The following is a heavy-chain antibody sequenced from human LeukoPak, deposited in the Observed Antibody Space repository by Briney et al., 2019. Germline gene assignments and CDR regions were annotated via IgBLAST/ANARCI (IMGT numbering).Heavy chain of an antibody. CDR1: GFTLSSYW. D-gene: IGHD6-13*01. CDR3: ARESGIAAALDL. V-gene: IGHV3-74*01. J-gene: IGHJ5*02. CDR2: VNTDGNST. Sequence: GGSLRLSCAASGFTLSSYWMHWVRQAPGKGLVWVSRVNTDGNSTSYADSVKGRFTFSRDNAKNVKGRFAISRDNAKNTLYLQMNSLRAEDTAVYYCARESGIAAALDLWGQGTLVTVSS.